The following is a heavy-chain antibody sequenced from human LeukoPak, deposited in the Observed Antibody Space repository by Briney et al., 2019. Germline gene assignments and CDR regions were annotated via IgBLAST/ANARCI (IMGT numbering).Heavy chain of an antibody. CDR1: GFTFNNAR. J-gene: IGHJ4*02. CDR3: TRYYNSGGSQYYFDY. CDR2: IKSKTDGGTT. V-gene: IGHV3-15*01. Sequence: GGSLRLSCAASGFTFNNARMSWVRQAPGKGLEWVGRIKSKTDGGTTDYAAPVKGRFTISRDDSENTLYLQMNSLETEDTAVYYCTRYYNSGGSQYYFDYWGQGTLVTVSS. D-gene: IGHD3-22*01.